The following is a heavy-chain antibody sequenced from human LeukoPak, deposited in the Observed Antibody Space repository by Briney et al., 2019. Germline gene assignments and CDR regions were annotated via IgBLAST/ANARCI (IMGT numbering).Heavy chain of an antibody. CDR2: ISASGGNT. CDR1: GFTFSNYG. J-gene: IGHJ4*02. D-gene: IGHD6-25*01. Sequence: GGSLRLSCAASGFTFSNYGRNWVRQAPGKWLEWVAAISASGGNTYYAASVTGRFTISRVNAKDTLYLQMHSLRAEDTAIYYCVQGRGSRLPSDCWGQRTLVTVPS. CDR3: VQGRGSRLPSDC. V-gene: IGHV3-23*01.